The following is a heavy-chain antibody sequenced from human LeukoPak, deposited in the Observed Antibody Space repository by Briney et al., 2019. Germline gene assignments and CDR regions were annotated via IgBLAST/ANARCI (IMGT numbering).Heavy chain of an antibody. CDR2: LTNTGGTK. J-gene: IGHJ4*02. CDR1: GFTFDAYA. V-gene: IGHV3-23*01. Sequence: PGGSLRLSCTASGFTFDAYAMNWVRQAPGKGLEWVSGLTNTGGTKYYADSVKGRFSISRDNSKITVSLQMNSLSADDTAVYYCARSAYQDSSGYYFDFWGQGTLVTVSS. CDR3: ARSAYQDSSGYYFDF. D-gene: IGHD3-22*01.